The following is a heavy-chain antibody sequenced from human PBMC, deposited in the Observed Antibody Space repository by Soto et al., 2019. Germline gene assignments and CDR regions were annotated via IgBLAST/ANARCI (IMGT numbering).Heavy chain of an antibody. CDR3: ASPRELGYSYFYFFTLDV. Sequence: GASVKVSCKASGYTFTGYYVHWVRQAPGHGLEWLGWIHPNSGGTNYAQSFQGRVTMTRDMSVSTVYTEMTGLSSDDTAVYYCASPRELGYSYFYFFTLDVWGQGTTVTVSS. V-gene: IGHV1-2*02. D-gene: IGHD2-21*01. CDR2: IHPNSGGT. J-gene: IGHJ6*02. CDR1: GYTFTGYY.